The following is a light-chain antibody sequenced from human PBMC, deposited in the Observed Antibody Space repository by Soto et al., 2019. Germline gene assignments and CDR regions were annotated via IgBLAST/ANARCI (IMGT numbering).Light chain of an antibody. CDR1: SSNIGSNY. CDR2: SNN. CDR3: AAWDDSLSGEV. Sequence: QSVLTQPPSASGTPGQRVTISCSGSSSNIGSNYVYWYQQLPGTAPKLLIYSNNQRPSGLPDRFSGSKSGTSASLAISGLRSEDEADYYCAAWDDSLSGEVFGTGTKLTVL. V-gene: IGLV1-47*02. J-gene: IGLJ1*01.